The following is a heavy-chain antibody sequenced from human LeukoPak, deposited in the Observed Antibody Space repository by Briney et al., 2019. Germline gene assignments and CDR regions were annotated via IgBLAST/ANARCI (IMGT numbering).Heavy chain of an antibody. V-gene: IGHV1-69*13. D-gene: IGHD3-10*01. CDR2: IIPIFGTA. J-gene: IGHJ6*03. Sequence: SVKVSCKASGGTFSSHAISWVRQAPGQGLEWMGGIIPIFGTANYAQKFQGRVTITADESTSTAYMELSSLRSEDTAVYYCASANYYGSGSYYPYYYYMDVWGKGTTVTVSS. CDR3: ASANYYGSGSYYPYYYYMDV. CDR1: GGTFSSHA.